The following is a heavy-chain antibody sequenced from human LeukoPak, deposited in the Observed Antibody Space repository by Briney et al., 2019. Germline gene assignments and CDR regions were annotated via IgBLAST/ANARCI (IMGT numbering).Heavy chain of an antibody. CDR1: GYSFSSYW. V-gene: IGHV5-51*01. CDR2: IYPDDSDT. D-gene: IGHD2-2*01. J-gene: IGHJ4*02. Sequence: GESLKISCKGSGYSFSSYWIGWVRQMPGKGLEWMGIIYPDDSDTRYSPSFQGQVTISADKSISTAYLQWSSLKASDTAMYYCARRCSSNSCPFEYWGQGTLVTVSS. CDR3: ARRCSSNSCPFEY.